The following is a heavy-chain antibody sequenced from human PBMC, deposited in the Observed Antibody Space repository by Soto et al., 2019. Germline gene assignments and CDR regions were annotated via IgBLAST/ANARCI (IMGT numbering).Heavy chain of an antibody. Sequence: SGPTLVNPTQTLTLTCTFSGFSLSTSGMRVSWIRQPPGKALEWLARIDWDDDKFYSTSLKTRLTISKDTSKNQVVLTMTNVDPVDTATYYCARTQYYGMDVWGQGTTVTVSS. CDR3: ARTQYYGMDV. V-gene: IGHV2-70*04. J-gene: IGHJ6*02. CDR2: IDWDDDK. CDR1: GFSLSTSGMR.